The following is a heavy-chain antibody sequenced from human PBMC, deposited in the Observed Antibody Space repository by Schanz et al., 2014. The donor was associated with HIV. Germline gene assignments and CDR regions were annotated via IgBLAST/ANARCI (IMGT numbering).Heavy chain of an antibody. V-gene: IGHV3-9*01. J-gene: IGHJ6*02. Sequence: EVQLMESGGGLVQPGRSLRLSCAASGFSLEDYAMHWVRQAPGKGLEWVSGISWNSGSIGYADSVKGRFTISRDNAKNSLYLQMHSLRAEDTALYYCAKDLNPYNVHTTLVTPPVGYGMDVWGQGTTVTVSS. CDR2: ISWNSGSI. CDR1: GFSLEDYA. D-gene: IGHD5-18*01. CDR3: AKDLNPYNVHTTLVTPPVGYGMDV.